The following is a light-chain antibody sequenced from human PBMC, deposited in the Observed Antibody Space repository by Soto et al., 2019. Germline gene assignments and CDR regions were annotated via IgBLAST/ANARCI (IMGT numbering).Light chain of an antibody. Sequence: SYALTQPPSVSVAPGQTARITCDGNIIGSESVHWYQQKPGQAPVLVVYDDSDRPSGIPERFSGSSSGNTATLTITRVEAGDEADFYCQVWDSSTDQPVFGTGTKLTVL. CDR3: QVWDSSTDQPV. CDR1: IIGSES. J-gene: IGLJ1*01. CDR2: DDS. V-gene: IGLV3-21*02.